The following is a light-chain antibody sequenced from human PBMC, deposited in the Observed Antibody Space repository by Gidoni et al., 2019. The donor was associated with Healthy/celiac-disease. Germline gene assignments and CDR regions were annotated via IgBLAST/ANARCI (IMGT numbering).Light chain of an antibody. CDR3: QQYNNWPYT. J-gene: IGKJ2*01. CDR2: GAS. V-gene: IGKV3-15*01. Sequence: EIVMTQSPATLSVSPGERATLSCRASQSVRGNLAWYQQKPGQAPRLLIYGASTRATGIPARFSGSGSGTEFTLTISSLQSEDFAVYYCQQYNNWPYTFGQGTKLEIK. CDR1: QSVRGN.